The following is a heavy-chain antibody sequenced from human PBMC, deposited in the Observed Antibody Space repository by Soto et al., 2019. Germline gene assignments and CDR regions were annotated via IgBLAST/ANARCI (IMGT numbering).Heavy chain of an antibody. J-gene: IGHJ4*02. V-gene: IGHV3-48*02. Sequence: GGSLRLSCEASGFSFGSFPMNWVRQAPGRGLEWVSYISSLGNTINYADSVRGRFSVSRDNDKNTLYLQMDSLRDEDTAVYFCARDGTFGRYGDTSTYYLDYWGQGTQVTVSS. D-gene: IGHD4-17*01. CDR1: GFSFGSFP. CDR3: ARDGTFGRYGDTSTYYLDY. CDR2: ISSLGNTI.